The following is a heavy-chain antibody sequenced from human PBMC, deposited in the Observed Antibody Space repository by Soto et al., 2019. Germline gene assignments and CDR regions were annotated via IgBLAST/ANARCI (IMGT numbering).Heavy chain of an antibody. V-gene: IGHV2-5*02. CDR3: AEGGGFWTDSNCFAP. CDR1: GFSLSTSGEG. D-gene: IGHD3-3*01. J-gene: IGHJ5*02. Sequence: SGPTPVNPKQTLTLTCTFSGFSLSTSGEGVGWIRQPPGKALEWLALIYWDDDKRYSPSLKSRLTITKDTSKHQVALTMTNMDPVDTAPFSFAEGGGFWTDSNCFAPWVKGSLVTVSP. CDR2: IYWDDDK.